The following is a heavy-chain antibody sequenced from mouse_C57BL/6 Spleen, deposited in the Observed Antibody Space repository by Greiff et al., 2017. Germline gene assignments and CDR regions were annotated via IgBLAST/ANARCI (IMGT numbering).Heavy chain of an antibody. CDR2: INYDGSST. CDR3: AREAYGNYYFDY. D-gene: IGHD2-1*01. V-gene: IGHV5-16*01. Sequence: EVQVVESEGGLVQPGSSMTLSCTASGFTFSDYYMAWVRQVPEKGLEWVANINYDGSSTYYLDSLKSRFIISRDNAKNILYLQMSSLKSEDTATYYCAREAYGNYYFDYWGQGTTLTVSS. J-gene: IGHJ2*01. CDR1: GFTFSDYY.